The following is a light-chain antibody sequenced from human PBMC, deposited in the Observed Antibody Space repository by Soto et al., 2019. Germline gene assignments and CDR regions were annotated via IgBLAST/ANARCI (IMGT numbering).Light chain of an antibody. CDR3: QHYNFPYT. V-gene: IGKV1-5*03. CDR1: QSISNS. Sequence: DIQMTQSPSTLSASVGDRVTFTCRASQSISNSLAWYQQKPGKAPNLLIYKASNLESGVPSRFSGSGSGTEFTLNVSSLQPEDFGTYYCQHYNFPYTFGPGTKLEIK. J-gene: IGKJ2*01. CDR2: KAS.